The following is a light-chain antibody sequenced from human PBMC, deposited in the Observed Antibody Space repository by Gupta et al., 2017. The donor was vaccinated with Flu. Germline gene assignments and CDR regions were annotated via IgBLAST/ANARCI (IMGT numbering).Light chain of an antibody. V-gene: IGLV1-44*01. CDR1: SSNIGSNI. Sequence: QSVLTQPPSASGTPGQRVHISCSGSSSNIGSNIVTWLQQLLRTAPKLLTYSNNPRPSVVPYRFSGSKSGTSASLAISGLQSDDEADYYCAAWDDSLNGWGFGGGTKLTVL. CDR2: SNN. CDR3: AAWDDSLNGWG. J-gene: IGLJ3*02.